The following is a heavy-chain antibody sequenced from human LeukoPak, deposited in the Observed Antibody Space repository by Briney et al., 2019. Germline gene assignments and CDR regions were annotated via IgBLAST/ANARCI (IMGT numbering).Heavy chain of an antibody. CDR1: GSTFTGYY. Sequence: GASVRVSCKASGSTFTGYYMHGVRQAAGQRPEWMGWINPNSGGTNYAQKFQGRVTMTRDTSISTAYMELSRLRSDDTAVYYCARDYRIAAAGKYLDYWGQGTLVTVSS. CDR3: ARDYRIAAAGKYLDY. J-gene: IGHJ4*02. V-gene: IGHV1-2*02. D-gene: IGHD6-13*01. CDR2: INPNSGGT.